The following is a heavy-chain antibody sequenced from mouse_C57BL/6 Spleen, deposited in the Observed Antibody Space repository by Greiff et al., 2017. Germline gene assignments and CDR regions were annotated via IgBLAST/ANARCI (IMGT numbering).Heavy chain of an antibody. CDR3: AREGDYDVFDY. D-gene: IGHD2-4*01. J-gene: IGHJ2*01. Sequence: EVQLVESGPGLVKPSQSLSLTCSVTGYSITSGYYWNWIRQFPGNKLEWMGYISYDGSNNYNPSLKNRIPITRDTSTNQFFLKLTSVTTEDTATYYCAREGDYDVFDYWGQGTTLTVSS. CDR2: ISYDGSN. CDR1: GYSITSGYY. V-gene: IGHV3-6*01.